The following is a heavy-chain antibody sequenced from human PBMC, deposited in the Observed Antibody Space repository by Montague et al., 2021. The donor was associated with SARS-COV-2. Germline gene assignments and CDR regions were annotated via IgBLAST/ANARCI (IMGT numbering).Heavy chain of an antibody. D-gene: IGHD6-6*01. J-gene: IGHJ4*02. CDR1: GASVASGNFY. V-gene: IGHV4-61*01. CDR3: ARSRANVPPRPGFDY. CDR2: MYYTGHT. Sequence: SETLSLTCTVSGASVASGNFYWSWIRQPPGKGLEWIGYMYYTGHTNYNPSLKSRVTIPVDPSKNQFSLTLTSATAADTAVYYCARSRANVPPRPGFDYWGQGTLVTVSS.